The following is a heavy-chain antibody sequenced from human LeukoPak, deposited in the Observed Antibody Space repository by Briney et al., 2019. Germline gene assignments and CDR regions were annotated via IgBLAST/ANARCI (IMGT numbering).Heavy chain of an antibody. D-gene: IGHD3-16*01. V-gene: IGHV3-74*01. CDR1: GFTFSSYW. Sequence: GGSLRLSCAASGFTFSSYWMHWVRQAPGRGLVWVSRISSDGSSTIYADSVKGRFTISRDSAKNTLYLQMNSLRAEDTAVYYCARDWGGYGPTSHDYWGQGTLVTVSS. CDR2: ISSDGSST. J-gene: IGHJ4*02. CDR3: ARDWGGYGPTSHDY.